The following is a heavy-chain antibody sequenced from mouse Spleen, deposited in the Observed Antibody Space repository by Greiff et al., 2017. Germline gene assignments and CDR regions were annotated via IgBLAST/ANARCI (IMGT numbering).Heavy chain of an antibody. J-gene: IGHJ3*01. CDR3: AREDDYGWFAY. Sequence: QVQLQQSGPELVKPGASVKISCKASGYAFSSSWMNWVKQRPGKGLEWIGRIYPGDGDTNYNGKFKGKATLTADKSSSTAYMQLSSLTSEDSAVYFCAREDDYGWFAYWGQGTLVTVSA. V-gene: IGHV1-82*01. D-gene: IGHD2-4*01. CDR1: GYAFSSSW. CDR2: IYPGDGDT.